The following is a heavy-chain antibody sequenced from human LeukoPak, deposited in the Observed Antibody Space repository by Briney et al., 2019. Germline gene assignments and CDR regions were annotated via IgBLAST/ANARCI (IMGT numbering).Heavy chain of an antibody. V-gene: IGHV4-34*01. D-gene: IGHD3-10*01. J-gene: IGHJ5*02. CDR3: ARGGNHNRFDP. CDR1: GGSFSGYY. Sequence: SETLSLTCAVYGGSFSGYYWSWIRQPPGKGLEWIGEINHSGSTNYNPSLKSRVTISVDTSKNQFSLKLSSVTAADTAVYYCARGGNHNRFDPWGQGTLVTVSS. CDR2: INHSGST.